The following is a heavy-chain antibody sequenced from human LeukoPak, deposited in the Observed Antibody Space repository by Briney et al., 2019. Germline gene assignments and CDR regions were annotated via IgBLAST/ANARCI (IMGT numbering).Heavy chain of an antibody. CDR1: GYTFSAYY. CDR3: ARDFSTSWSNWFDP. V-gene: IGHV1-2*02. Sequence: ASVKVSCKASGYTFSAYYLHWVRQAPGQGLEWVGWINPNSDNTNYAQKFQGRVAMTRDTSISAAYMELSRLRSDDTAVYYCARDFSTSWSNWFDPWGQGTLVTVSS. D-gene: IGHD6-13*01. J-gene: IGHJ5*02. CDR2: INPNSDNT.